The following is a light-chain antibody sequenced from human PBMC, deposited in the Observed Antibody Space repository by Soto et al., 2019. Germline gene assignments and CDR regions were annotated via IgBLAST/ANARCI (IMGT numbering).Light chain of an antibody. CDR1: ERIYGAA. J-gene: IGKJ4*01. Sequence: LLTQSLCTLSLSRGERATLYCGASERIYGAALGWYQQKPGQAPRVLIYRTSNRATGIPARFSVSLSGTDGTLPPSSLEPEDCAVYDCQLRSNWRLTFGGGTMVDIK. V-gene: IGKV3-11*01. CDR3: QLRSNWRLT. CDR2: RTS.